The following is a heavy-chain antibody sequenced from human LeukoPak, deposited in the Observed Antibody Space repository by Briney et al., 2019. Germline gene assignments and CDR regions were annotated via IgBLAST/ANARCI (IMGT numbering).Heavy chain of an antibody. V-gene: IGHV3-21*01. Sequence: GGSLRLSCAASGFTFSSYTMNWVRQAPGKGLEWVSAIDSSTTRIYYANSVRGRFTISRDNAKNSLDLQMNSLRAEDTAVYYCVRGGTYCDSTCKGADYWGQGTLVAVSS. CDR3: VRGGTYCDSTCKGADY. CDR1: GFTFSSYT. J-gene: IGHJ4*02. CDR2: IDSSTTRI. D-gene: IGHD2/OR15-2a*01.